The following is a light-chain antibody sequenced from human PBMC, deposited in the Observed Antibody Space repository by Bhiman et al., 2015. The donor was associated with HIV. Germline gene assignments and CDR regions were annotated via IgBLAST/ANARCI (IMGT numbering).Light chain of an antibody. J-gene: IGLJ3*02. CDR1: SGNIADND. CDR3: QSYDSNNQGV. Sequence: NFMLTQPHSVSESPGKTVTISCTDNSGNIADNDVQWYQKRPGSAPTAVMYAHNQRPSGVPDRFSGSIDTSSNSASLTISGLKTEDEADYYCQSYDSNNQGVFGGGTKLTVL. CDR2: AHN. V-gene: IGLV6-57*02.